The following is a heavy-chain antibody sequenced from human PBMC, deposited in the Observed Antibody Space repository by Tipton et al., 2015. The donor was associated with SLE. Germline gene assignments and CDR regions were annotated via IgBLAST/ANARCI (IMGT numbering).Heavy chain of an antibody. CDR2: IYHSGST. V-gene: IGHV4-38-2*02. CDR1: GYSISSGYY. D-gene: IGHD5-18*01. J-gene: IGHJ6*02. CDR3: ARDPGGYRRGMDV. Sequence: TLSLTCAVSGYSISSGYYWGWIRQPPGKGLEWIGSIYHSGSTYYNPSLKSRVTISVDTSKNQFSLKLSSVTAADTAVYYCARDPGGYRRGMDVWGQGTTVTVSS.